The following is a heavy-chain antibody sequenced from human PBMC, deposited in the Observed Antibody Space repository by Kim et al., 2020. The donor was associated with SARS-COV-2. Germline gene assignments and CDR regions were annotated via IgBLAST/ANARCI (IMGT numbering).Heavy chain of an antibody. V-gene: IGHV3-64*01. CDR2: ISSNGGST. J-gene: IGHJ4*02. D-gene: IGHD3-10*01. CDR3: ARDPDHYYGSGL. Sequence: GGSLRLSCAASGFTFSSYAMHWVRQAPGKGLEYVSAISSNGGSTYYANSVKGRFTISRDNSKNTLYLQMGSLRAEDMAVYYCARDPDHYYGSGLWGQGTLVTVSS. CDR1: GFTFSSYA.